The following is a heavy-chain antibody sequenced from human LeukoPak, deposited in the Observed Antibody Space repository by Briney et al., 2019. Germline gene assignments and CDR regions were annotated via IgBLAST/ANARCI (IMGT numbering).Heavy chain of an antibody. V-gene: IGHV1-18*01. D-gene: IGHD3-22*01. J-gene: IGHJ4*02. Sequence: GASVKVSCKASGYTFTSYGISWVRQAPGQGLEWMGWISAYNGNTNYGQKLQGRVTMTTDTSTSTAYMELRSLRSDDTAVYYCARGSHWYYYDSSGSYYFDYWGQGTLVTVSS. CDR2: ISAYNGNT. CDR3: ARGSHWYYYDSSGSYYFDY. CDR1: GYTFTSYG.